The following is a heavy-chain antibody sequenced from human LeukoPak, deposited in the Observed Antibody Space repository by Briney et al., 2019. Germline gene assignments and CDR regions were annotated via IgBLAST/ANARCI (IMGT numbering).Heavy chain of an antibody. Sequence: SETLSLTCTVSGDSISPYYWGWVRQPPGKGLEWIGYIYYSGSTTYNPSLRSRVTLSVDPSKNQFSLKLSSVTAADTAVYYCARDKQPGDYWGQGTLVTVSS. CDR3: ARDKQPGDY. D-gene: IGHD5-18*01. CDR2: IYYSGST. CDR1: GDSISPYY. J-gene: IGHJ4*02. V-gene: IGHV4-59*01.